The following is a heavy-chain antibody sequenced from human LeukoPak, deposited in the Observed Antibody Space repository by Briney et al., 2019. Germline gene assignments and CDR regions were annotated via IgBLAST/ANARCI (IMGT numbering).Heavy chain of an antibody. CDR2: INGDGSST. CDR1: GFTFSSYW. Sequence: GGSLRLSCAASGFTFSSYWMHWVRQAPGKGLVWVSRINGDGSSTSYADSVKGRFTISRDNAKNTLYLQMNSLRAEDTAVYYCARAPAGWSYGGDFDYWGQGTLVTVSS. J-gene: IGHJ4*02. CDR3: ARAPAGWSYGGDFDY. V-gene: IGHV3-74*01. D-gene: IGHD5-18*01.